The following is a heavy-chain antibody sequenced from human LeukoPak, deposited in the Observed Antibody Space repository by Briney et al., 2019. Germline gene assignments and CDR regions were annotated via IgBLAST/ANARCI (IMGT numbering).Heavy chain of an antibody. CDR2: INTNGSPT. D-gene: IGHD3-10*01. J-gene: IGHJ4*02. CDR3: AGDLISGSGSLGY. CDR1: GFTFSSYW. V-gene: IGHV3-74*01. Sequence: PGGSLRLSCAASGFTFSSYWMHWVRQATGKGLVWVSRINTNGSPTQYADSVKGRFTISRDNAKNTLYLQMNSLRAEDTAVYYCAGDLISGSGSLGYWGQGTLVTVSS.